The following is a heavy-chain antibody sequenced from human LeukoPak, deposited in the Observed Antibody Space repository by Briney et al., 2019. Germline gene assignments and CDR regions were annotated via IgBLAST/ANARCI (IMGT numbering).Heavy chain of an antibody. CDR1: GGSISSYY. CDR3: ARDSLTGPDYGMDV. V-gene: IGHV4-4*07. CDR2: IYTSGST. Sequence: SDTLSLTCTVSGGSISSYYWSWIRQPAGKGLEWIGRIYTSGSTNYNPSLKSRVTMSVDTSKNQFSLKLSSVTAADTAVYYCARDSLTGPDYGMDVWGQGTTVTVSS. J-gene: IGHJ6*02.